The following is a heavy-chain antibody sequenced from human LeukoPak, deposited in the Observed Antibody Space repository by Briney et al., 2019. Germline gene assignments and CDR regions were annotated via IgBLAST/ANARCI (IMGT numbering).Heavy chain of an antibody. D-gene: IGHD2-15*01. CDR1: GFTFSNYG. Sequence: GRSLRLSCAASGFTFSNYGMHWVRQAPGKGLEWVAVISSHGSDKNYADSVKGRSTISRDNSKNTVSLQMNSLRAEDTAVYYCVGWSDYWGQGTLVTVSS. V-gene: IGHV3-30*03. CDR3: VGWSDY. CDR2: ISSHGSDK. J-gene: IGHJ4*02.